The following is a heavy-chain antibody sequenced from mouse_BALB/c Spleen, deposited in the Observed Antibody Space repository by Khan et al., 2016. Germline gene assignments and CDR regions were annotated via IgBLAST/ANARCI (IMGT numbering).Heavy chain of an antibody. D-gene: IGHD4-1*01. J-gene: IGHJ4*01. V-gene: IGHV3-2*02. Sequence: EVQLQESGPGLVKPSQSLSLSCTVTGSSITSDDARHWNRQFPGNKLEWMGFISYGGTTSFNPSLKSHISITRGTSKNLFFLQLNSMTAENTTTYYSARAPQLSGNVLDYWSQGTSVPVSS. CDR2: ISYGGTT. CDR3: ARAPQLSGNVLDY. CDR1: GSSITSDDA.